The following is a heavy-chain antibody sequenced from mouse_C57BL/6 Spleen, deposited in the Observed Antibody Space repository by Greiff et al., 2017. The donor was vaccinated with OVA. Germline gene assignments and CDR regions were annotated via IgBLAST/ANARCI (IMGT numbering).Heavy chain of an antibody. CDR2: ISSGSSTI. CDR3: ASWDVRNFFDY. V-gene: IGHV5-17*01. J-gene: IGHJ2*01. D-gene: IGHD4-1*01. CDR1: GFTFSDYG. Sequence: DVKLQESGGGLVKPGGSLKLSCAASGFTFSDYGMHWVRQAPEKGLEWVAYISSGSSTIYYADTVKGRFTISRDNAKNTLFLQMTSLRSEDTAMYYCASWDVRNFFDYWGQGTTLTVSS.